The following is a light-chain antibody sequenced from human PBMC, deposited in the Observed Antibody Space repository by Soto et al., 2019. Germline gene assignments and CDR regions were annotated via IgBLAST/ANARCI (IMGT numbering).Light chain of an antibody. CDR3: HQYYSSPHT. Sequence: DIVMTRSPDSLAVSLGERDTIKCRSSQSILYSSNSKNYLAWYQQKPGQAPKVLIYWASARESGVPDRFSGSGSGTDFTLTISSLQAEDVAVYYCHQYYSSPHTFGQGTKVDIK. CDR1: QSILYSSNSKNY. V-gene: IGKV4-1*01. CDR2: WAS. J-gene: IGKJ1*01.